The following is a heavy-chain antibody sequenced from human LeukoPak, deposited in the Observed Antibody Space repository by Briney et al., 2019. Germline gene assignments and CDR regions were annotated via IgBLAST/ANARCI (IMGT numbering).Heavy chain of an antibody. CDR2: ISYDGSNK. D-gene: IGHD6-19*01. V-gene: IGHV3-30*03. J-gene: IGHJ4*02. Sequence: GGSLRLSCAASGFTFSSYGMHWVRQAPGKGLEWVAVISYDGSNKYYADSVKGRFTISRDNSKNTLYLQMNSQRAEDTAVYYCATQWPDYWGQGTLVTVSS. CDR3: ATQWPDY. CDR1: GFTFSSYG.